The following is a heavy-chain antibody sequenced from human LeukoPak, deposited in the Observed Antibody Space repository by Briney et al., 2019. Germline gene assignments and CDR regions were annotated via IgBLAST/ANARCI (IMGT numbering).Heavy chain of an antibody. V-gene: IGHV3-7*01. Sequence: GGSLRLSCAASGFTFSSHWMSWVRQAPGKGLEWVANIKQDGSEKYYVDSVKGRFTISRDNAKNSLYLQMNSLRAEDTAVYYCASPGGGYWGQGTLVTVSS. J-gene: IGHJ4*02. D-gene: IGHD3-10*01. CDR2: IKQDGSEK. CDR1: GFTFSSHW. CDR3: ASPGGGY.